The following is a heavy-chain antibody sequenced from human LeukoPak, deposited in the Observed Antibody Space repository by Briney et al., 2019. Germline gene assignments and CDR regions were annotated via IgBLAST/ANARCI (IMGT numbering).Heavy chain of an antibody. CDR1: GFTFSSYS. D-gene: IGHD2-21*01. CDR2: ISSSSSYI. CDR3: ARGVWWPLAFDI. V-gene: IGHV3-21*01. J-gene: IGHJ3*02. Sequence: PGGSLRLSCAASGFTFSSYSMNWVRQAPGKGLEWVSSISSSSSYIYYADSVKGRFTISRDNAKNSLYLQMNSLRAEDTAVYYCARGVWWPLAFDIWGQGTMVTVSS.